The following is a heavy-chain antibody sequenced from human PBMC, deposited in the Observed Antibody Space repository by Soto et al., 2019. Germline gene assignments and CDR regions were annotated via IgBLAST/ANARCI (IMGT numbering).Heavy chain of an antibody. V-gene: IGHV4-31*03. CDR3: ERMIPAYDSSALDH. Sequence: SETLSLTCTVSGGSISSGGYYWSWIRQHPGKGLEWIGYIYYSGSTYYNPSLKSRVTISVDTSKNQFSLKLSSVTAADTAVYYCERMIPAYDSSALDHWGQGTLVTVSS. CDR1: GGSISSGGYY. D-gene: IGHD3-22*01. CDR2: IYYSGST. J-gene: IGHJ5*02.